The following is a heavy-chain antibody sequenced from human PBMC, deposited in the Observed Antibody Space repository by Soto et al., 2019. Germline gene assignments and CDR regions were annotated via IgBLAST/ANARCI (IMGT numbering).Heavy chain of an antibody. CDR3: ARGSNTAFDT. CDR1: GFTFGSYA. CDR2: INAEGNT. D-gene: IGHD2-21*02. V-gene: IGHV3-74*01. J-gene: IGHJ5*02. Sequence: PGGSLRLSCAASGFTFGSYALSWVRQAPGKGLEWVSRINAEGNTIYADSVKGRFTISRDNAKNMLYLQMTSLRAEDTAVYFCARGSNTAFDTWGQRTLVTVSS.